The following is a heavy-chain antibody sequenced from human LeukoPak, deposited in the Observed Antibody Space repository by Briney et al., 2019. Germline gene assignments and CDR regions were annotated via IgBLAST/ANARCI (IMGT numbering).Heavy chain of an antibody. Sequence: SETLSLTCAVYGESFSAYYWNWIRQAPGERLEWIGEIHHSGTSNYNPALKSRVHISVDPSKKQFSLKLSSVTAADTAVYYCARLSYPTYYYYYYMDVWGKGTTVTISS. CDR3: ARLSYPTYYYYYYMDV. J-gene: IGHJ6*03. V-gene: IGHV4-34*01. CDR2: IHHSGTS. D-gene: IGHD3-10*01. CDR1: GESFSAYY.